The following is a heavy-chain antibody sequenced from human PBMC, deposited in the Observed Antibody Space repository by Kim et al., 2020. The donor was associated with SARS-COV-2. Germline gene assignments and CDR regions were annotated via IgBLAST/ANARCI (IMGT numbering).Heavy chain of an antibody. CDR3: ASSSIAAAGTYFDY. CDR2: IYYSGST. J-gene: IGHJ4*02. V-gene: IGHV4-39*01. Sequence: SETLSLTCTVSGGSISSSSYYWGWIRQPPGKGLEWIGSIYYSGSTYYNPSLKSRVTISVDTSKNQFSLKLSSVTAADTAVYYCASSSIAAAGTYFDYWGQGTLVTVSS. CDR1: GGSISSSSYY. D-gene: IGHD6-13*01.